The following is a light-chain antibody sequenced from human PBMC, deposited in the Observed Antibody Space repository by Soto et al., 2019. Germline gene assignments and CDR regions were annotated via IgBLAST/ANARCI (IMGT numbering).Light chain of an antibody. Sequence: EIVLTQSPGTLSLSPGERATLSCRASQSVSSTYLGWYQQKPGQAPRLLIYGASSRATAIPERFSGSGSGTDFTLTISRLEPEDFAVYYCQQYGSSLITFGQGTRLEIK. J-gene: IGKJ5*01. V-gene: IGKV3-20*01. CDR1: QSVSSTY. CDR3: QQYGSSLIT. CDR2: GAS.